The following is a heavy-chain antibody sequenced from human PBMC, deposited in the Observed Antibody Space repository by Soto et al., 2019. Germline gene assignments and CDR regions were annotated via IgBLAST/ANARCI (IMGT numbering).Heavy chain of an antibody. CDR2: IYGNGAGI. Sequence: GGSLRLSCAASGFTFSAYAMTWVRQAPGKGLESVSGIYGNGAGIQYADSVRGRFTISRDNSKNTLYLQMNSLRAEDTAVYYCAKDVIAGDGFWLMDHWGQGTLVTVSS. CDR1: GFTFSAYA. J-gene: IGHJ4*02. CDR3: AKDVIAGDGFWLMDH. D-gene: IGHD2-21*02. V-gene: IGHV3-23*01.